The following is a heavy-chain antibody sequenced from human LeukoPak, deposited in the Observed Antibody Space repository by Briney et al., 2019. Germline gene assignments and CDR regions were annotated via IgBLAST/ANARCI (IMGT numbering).Heavy chain of an antibody. CDR3: ARLLRSQLLPLLLY. Sequence: GESLKISCQGSGYRFSNYWIVWMRQMPGKGLEWMGIIYPGDSDTRYSPSFQGQVTISAERSVNTAYLQWSSLKASDTAMYYCARLLRSQLLPLLLYWGQGTLVTVSS. V-gene: IGHV5-51*01. CDR1: GYRFSNYW. D-gene: IGHD1-1*01. CDR2: IYPGDSDT. J-gene: IGHJ4*02.